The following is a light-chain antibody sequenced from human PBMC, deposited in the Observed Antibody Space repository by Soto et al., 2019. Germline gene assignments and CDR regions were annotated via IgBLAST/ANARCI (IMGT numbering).Light chain of an antibody. V-gene: IGKV1-9*01. CDR1: KAIGSS. CDR2: GAS. J-gene: IGKJ4*01. CDR3: QQLNSYSRT. Sequence: IQITQSPSSLSASVGDRFTITCRSSKAIGSSFALYQQKPGKVPEVLIYGASTLQNGVPSRFSGSGSGTDFTLTISSLQPEDFATYYCQQLNSYSRTFGGATKVDI.